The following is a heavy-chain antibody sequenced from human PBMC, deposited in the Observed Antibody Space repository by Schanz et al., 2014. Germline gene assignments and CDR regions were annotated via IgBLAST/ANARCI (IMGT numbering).Heavy chain of an antibody. CDR3: AKVWKDHRIAGRPGWSDGMDV. CDR1: AFALNNYD. V-gene: IGHV3-23*01. CDR2: IRGSGGST. D-gene: IGHD6-6*01. J-gene: IGHJ6*02. Sequence: DVQLLESGGGLVQPGGSLRLSCAASAFALNNYDMTWVRQAPGKGLEWVSCIRGSGGSTLYADSVQGRFTISRDDSKKMLYLQMNSLRAEDTAVYYCAKVWKDHRIAGRPGWSDGMDVWGQGTTVTVSS.